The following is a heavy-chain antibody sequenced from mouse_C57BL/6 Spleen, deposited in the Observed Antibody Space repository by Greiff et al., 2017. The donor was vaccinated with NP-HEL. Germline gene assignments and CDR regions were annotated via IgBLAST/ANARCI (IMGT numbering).Heavy chain of an antibody. J-gene: IGHJ2*01. D-gene: IGHD1-1*01. CDR3: ARDGGSSLFDY. Sequence: EVKVVESGGDLVKPGGSLKLSCAASGFTFSSYGMSWVRQTPDKRLEWVATISSGGSYTYYPDSVKGRFTISRDNAKNTLYLQMSSLKSEDTAMYYCARDGGSSLFDYWGQGTTLTVSS. V-gene: IGHV5-6*01. CDR2: ISSGGSYT. CDR1: GFTFSSYG.